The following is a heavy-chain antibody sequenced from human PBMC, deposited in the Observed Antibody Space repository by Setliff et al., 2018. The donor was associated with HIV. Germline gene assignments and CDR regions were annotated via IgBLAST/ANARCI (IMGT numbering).Heavy chain of an antibody. CDR2: IIPFTGTT. CDR1: GGTFSSYP. Sequence: AASVKVSCKASGGTFSSYPISWVRQAPGQGLEWMGGIIPFTGTTNYAQKFQGRVTITTDESRSIVYMEVSSLRSEDTAVYYCARAPRLTMIRGVFDYWGQGTLVTVSS. D-gene: IGHD3-10*01. CDR3: ARAPRLTMIRGVFDY. J-gene: IGHJ4*02. V-gene: IGHV1-69*05.